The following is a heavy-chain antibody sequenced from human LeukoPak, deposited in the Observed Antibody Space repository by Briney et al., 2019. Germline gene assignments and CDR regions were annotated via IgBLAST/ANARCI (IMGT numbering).Heavy chain of an antibody. D-gene: IGHD2/OR15-2a*01. J-gene: IGHJ6*02. CDR1: GFTIGPYA. CDR2: IKADGSGT. CDR3: ATWAFYHNLDV. Sequence: GGSLRLSCAASGFTIGPYAMYWVREGPGGGLEWVSVIKADGSGTFYADSVRGRFTTSRDNSKNSLYLQMNSLTSEDTALYYCATWAFYHNLDVWGQGTTVIVSS. V-gene: IGHV3-43*02.